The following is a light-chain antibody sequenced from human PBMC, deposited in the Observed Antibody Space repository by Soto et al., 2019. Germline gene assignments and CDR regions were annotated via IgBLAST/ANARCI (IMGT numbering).Light chain of an antibody. CDR2: SNN. V-gene: IGLV1-44*01. J-gene: IGLJ1*01. CDR1: SSNIGSNT. CDR3: AAGDDTLNVYF. Sequence: QSVLTQPASVSGTPGQRVTISCSGSSSNIGSNTVNWYQQLPGTAPKLLIYSNNQRPSGVPDRFSGSKSGNSTSLAFVGFQSEDEADYYWAAGDDTLNVYFFGTGTRVTVL.